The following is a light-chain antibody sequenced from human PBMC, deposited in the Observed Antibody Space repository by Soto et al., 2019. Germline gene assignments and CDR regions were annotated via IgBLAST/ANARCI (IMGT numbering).Light chain of an antibody. CDR3: QQYGSSPIT. CDR2: GAS. J-gene: IGKJ5*01. V-gene: IGKV3-20*01. CDR1: QSVSSSY. Sequence: EIVMTQSPATLSMSPGERATLSFMASQSVSSSYLAWYQQKPGQAPRLLIYGASSRATGIPDRFSGSGSGTDFTLTISRLEPEDFAVYYCQQYGSSPITFGQGTRLEIK.